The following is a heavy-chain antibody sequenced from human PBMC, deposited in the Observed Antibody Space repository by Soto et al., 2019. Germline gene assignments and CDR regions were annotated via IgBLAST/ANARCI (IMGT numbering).Heavy chain of an antibody. Sequence: SVMVSCKASGGTFSSYTISWVRQAPGQGLEWMGRIIPILGIANYAQKFQGRVTITADKSTSTAYMELSSLRSEDTAVYYCARGKTRYCSGGSCYPTLDYWGQGTLVTVSS. V-gene: IGHV1-69*02. J-gene: IGHJ4*02. CDR2: IIPILGIA. D-gene: IGHD2-15*01. CDR1: GGTFSSYT. CDR3: ARGKTRYCSGGSCYPTLDY.